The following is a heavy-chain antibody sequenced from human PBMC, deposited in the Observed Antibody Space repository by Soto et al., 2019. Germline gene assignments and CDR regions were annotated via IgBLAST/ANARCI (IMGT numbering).Heavy chain of an antibody. CDR3: ARHSHLGGNFDY. V-gene: IGHV4-39*01. CDR1: GGSISSSSYY. Sequence: SETLSLTCTVSGGSISSSSYYWGWIRQPPGKGLEWIGSIYYSGSTYYNPSLKGRVTISVDTSKNQFSLKLSSVTAADTAVYYCARHSHLGGNFDYWGQGTLVTVSS. CDR2: IYYSGST. J-gene: IGHJ4*02. D-gene: IGHD3-16*01.